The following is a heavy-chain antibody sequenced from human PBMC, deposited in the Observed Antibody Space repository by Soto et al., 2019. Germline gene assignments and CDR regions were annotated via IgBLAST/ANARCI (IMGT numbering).Heavy chain of an antibody. CDR2: INAGNGNT. CDR3: ASGQWLVLAETNYYYGMDV. J-gene: IGHJ6*02. Sequence: GASVKVSCKASGCTFTSYAMHWVRQAPGQRLEWMGWINAGNGNTKYSQKFQGRVTITRDTSASTAYMELSSLRSEDTAVYYCASGQWLVLAETNYYYGMDVWGQGTTVTVSS. V-gene: IGHV1-3*01. D-gene: IGHD6-19*01. CDR1: GCTFTSYA.